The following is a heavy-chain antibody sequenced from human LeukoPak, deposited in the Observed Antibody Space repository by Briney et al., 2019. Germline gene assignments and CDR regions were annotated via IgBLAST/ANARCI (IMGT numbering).Heavy chain of an antibody. J-gene: IGHJ3*02. Sequence: SQTLSLTCTVSGGSISSGDYYWSWIRQPPGKGLEWIGYIYYSGSTYYNPSLKSRVTISVDTSKNQFSLKLSSVTAADTAVYYCARGIAAPHRFGAFDIWGQGTMVTVSS. CDR1: GGSISSGDYY. D-gene: IGHD6-6*01. CDR3: ARGIAAPHRFGAFDI. V-gene: IGHV4-30-4*01. CDR2: IYYSGST.